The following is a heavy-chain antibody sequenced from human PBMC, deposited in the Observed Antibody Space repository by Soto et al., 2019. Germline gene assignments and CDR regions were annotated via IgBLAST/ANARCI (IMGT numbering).Heavy chain of an antibody. J-gene: IGHJ5*02. Sequence: PGGSLRVSCAASGFTFSSYSMNWVRQAPGKGLEWVSYISSSSSTIYYADSVKGRFTISRDNAKNSLYLQMNSLRAEDTAVYYCARHPERIAQIGWFDPRGQGTLVTVSS. V-gene: IGHV3-48*01. D-gene: IGHD6-13*01. CDR1: GFTFSSYS. CDR3: ARHPERIAQIGWFDP. CDR2: ISSSSSTI.